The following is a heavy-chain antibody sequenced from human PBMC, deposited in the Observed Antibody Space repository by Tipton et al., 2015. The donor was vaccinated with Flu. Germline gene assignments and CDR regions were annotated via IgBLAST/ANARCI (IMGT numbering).Heavy chain of an antibody. V-gene: IGHV4-30-2*01. CDR1: GGSISSGGHS. CDR2: IYHSGNT. CDR3: ARYGTYDGSRYFQH. Sequence: TLSLTCAVSGGSISSGGHSWSWIRQPPGKGLEWIGYIYHSGNTYYNPSLKSRVTMSVDRSKNQFSLKLTSVTAADTAVYYCARYGTYDGSRYFQHWGQGTLVTVPS. D-gene: IGHD1-26*01. J-gene: IGHJ1*01.